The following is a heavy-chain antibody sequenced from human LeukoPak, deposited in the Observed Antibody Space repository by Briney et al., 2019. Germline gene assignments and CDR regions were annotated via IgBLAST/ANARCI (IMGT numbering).Heavy chain of an antibody. Sequence: SQTLSLTCAISGDSVSSNSAAWNWIRQSPSRGLEWLGRTYYRSQWFNDYAVSVKSRITLNPDTSKNQFSLQLNSVTPEDTAEYYCARVGGSGWYAFDYWGQGTLVTVSS. J-gene: IGHJ4*02. CDR3: ARVGGSGWYAFDY. V-gene: IGHV6-1*01. CDR1: GDSVSSNSAA. CDR2: TYYRSQWFN. D-gene: IGHD6-19*01.